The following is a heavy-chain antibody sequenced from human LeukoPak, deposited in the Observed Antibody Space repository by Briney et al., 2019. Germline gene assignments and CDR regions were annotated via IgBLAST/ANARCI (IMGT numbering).Heavy chain of an antibody. Sequence: QPGGSLRLSCAASGFTFSSYAMHWVRQAPGKGLEWVSGIGGSNSHTYYADFVKGRFTISRDNSKSTLYLQMSSLRADDTAVYYCAKGGWEYSSSSDSWGQGTLVSVSS. D-gene: IGHD6-6*01. CDR1: GFTFSSYA. J-gene: IGHJ4*02. CDR3: AKGGWEYSSSSDS. CDR2: IGGSNSHT. V-gene: IGHV3-23*05.